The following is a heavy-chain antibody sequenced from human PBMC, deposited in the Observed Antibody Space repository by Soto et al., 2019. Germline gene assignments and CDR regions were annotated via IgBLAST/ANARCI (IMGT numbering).Heavy chain of an antibody. CDR2: ISSNGGST. D-gene: IGHD3-16*01. CDR3: ARDRGIRYYYYYMDV. Sequence: GGSLRLSCAASGFTFSSYAMHWVRQAPGKGLEYVSAISSNGGSTYYANSVKGRFTISRDNSKNTLYLQMGSLRAEDMAVYYCARDRGIRYYYYYMDVWGKGTTVTVSS. CDR1: GFTFSSYA. V-gene: IGHV3-64*01. J-gene: IGHJ6*03.